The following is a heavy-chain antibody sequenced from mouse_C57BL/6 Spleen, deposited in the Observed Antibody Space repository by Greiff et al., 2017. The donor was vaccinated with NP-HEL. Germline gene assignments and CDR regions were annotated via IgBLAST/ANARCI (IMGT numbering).Heavy chain of an antibody. J-gene: IGHJ4*01. CDR1: GYTFTSYW. D-gene: IGHD2-3*01. CDR3: ARNPIYDGFQYYYAMDY. Sequence: QVQLKQPGAELVRPGTSVKLSCKASGYTFTSYWMHWVKQRPGQGLEWIGVIDPSDSYTNYNQKFKGKATLTVDTSSSTAYMQLSSLTSEDSAVYYCARNPIYDGFQYYYAMDYWGQGTSVTVSS. CDR2: IDPSDSYT. V-gene: IGHV1-59*01.